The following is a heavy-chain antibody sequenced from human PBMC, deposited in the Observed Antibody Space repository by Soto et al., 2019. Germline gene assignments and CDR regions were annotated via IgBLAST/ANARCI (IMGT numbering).Heavy chain of an antibody. CDR2: ISAYNGNT. J-gene: IGHJ5*02. D-gene: IGHD1-1*01. CDR1: GYTFTSYG. Sequence: QVRLVQYGAEVKKPGASVKVSCKASGYTFTSYGISWVRQAPGQGLEWMGWISAYNGNTNYAQKLQGRVTMTTETSTRIAYLELRSLRSDDTAAYYCARDGGLEPPHSWFDPWGQGTLVTVSS. CDR3: ARDGGLEPPHSWFDP. V-gene: IGHV1-18*01.